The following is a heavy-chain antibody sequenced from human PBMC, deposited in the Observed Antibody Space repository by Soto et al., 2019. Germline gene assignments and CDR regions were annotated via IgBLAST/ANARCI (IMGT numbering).Heavy chain of an antibody. J-gene: IGHJ6*02. V-gene: IGHV3-15*01. Sequence: GGSLRLSCAASGFTFSNAWMSWFRQAPGKGLEWVGRIKSKTDGGTTDYAAPVKGRFTISRDDSKNTLYLQMNSLKTEDTAVYYCTTDLGATTLDYYYYGMDVWGQGTTVTVSS. D-gene: IGHD1-26*01. CDR3: TTDLGATTLDYYYYGMDV. CDR1: GFTFSNAW. CDR2: IKSKTDGGTT.